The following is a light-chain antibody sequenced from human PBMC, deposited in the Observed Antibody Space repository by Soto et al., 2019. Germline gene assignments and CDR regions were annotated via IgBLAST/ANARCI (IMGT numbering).Light chain of an antibody. V-gene: IGLV2-14*01. J-gene: IGLJ1*01. Sequence: QSALTQPASVSGSPGQSITISCTGTSSDVGGYNHVSWYQQHPGKAPKVMIYDVSNRPSGVSNRFSGSKSGNTASLTISGLQAEDEADYYSSSSTSTTTYVFGTGTKVTVL. CDR2: DVS. CDR3: SSSTSTTTYV. CDR1: SSDVGGYNH.